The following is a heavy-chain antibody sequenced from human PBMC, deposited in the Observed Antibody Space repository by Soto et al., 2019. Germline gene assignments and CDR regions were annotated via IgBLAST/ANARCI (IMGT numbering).Heavy chain of an antibody. J-gene: IGHJ5*02. Sequence: ASVKVSCKASGYTFTTYAMHWVRQAPGQSLEWMGWINPGNGDTKYSQRFQGRVTITRDTSATTAYMELSSLGSEDTALYYCARHLGTKIAARANWFDPWGQGTLVTVSS. V-gene: IGHV1-3*01. CDR1: GYTFTTYA. CDR3: ARHLGTKIAARANWFDP. D-gene: IGHD6-6*01. CDR2: INPGNGDT.